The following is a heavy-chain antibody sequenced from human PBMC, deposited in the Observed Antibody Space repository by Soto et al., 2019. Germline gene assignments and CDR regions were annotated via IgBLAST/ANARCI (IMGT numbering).Heavy chain of an antibody. CDR3: ARVSAAGTTYNGFDP. J-gene: IGHJ5*02. Sequence: SETLSLTCAVYGGSFSGYYWSWIRQPPGKGLEWIGEINHSGSTNYNPYPKSRVTILVDTSKNQFSLKLSTVTAADTAVYYCARVSAAGTTYNGFDPWGQGTLVTVSS. CDR1: GGSFSGYY. D-gene: IGHD6-13*01. V-gene: IGHV4-34*01. CDR2: INHSGST.